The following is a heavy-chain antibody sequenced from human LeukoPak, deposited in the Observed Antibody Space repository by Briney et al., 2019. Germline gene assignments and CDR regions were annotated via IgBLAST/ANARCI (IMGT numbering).Heavy chain of an antibody. V-gene: IGHV5-10-1*01. CDR1: GYSFTSYW. J-gene: IGHJ6*02. CDR3: ARWPSSHPQNYYYYGMDV. D-gene: IGHD5-12*01. Sequence: GESLKIPCKGSGYSFTSYWISWVRQMPGKGLEWMGRIDPSDSYTNYSPSFQGHVTISADKSISTAYLQWSSLKASDTAMYYCARWPSSHPQNYYYYGMDVWGQGTTVTVSS. CDR2: IDPSDSYT.